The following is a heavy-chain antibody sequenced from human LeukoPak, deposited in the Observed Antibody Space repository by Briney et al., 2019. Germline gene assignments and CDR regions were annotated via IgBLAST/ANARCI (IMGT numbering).Heavy chain of an antibody. CDR2: ISYDGSNK. CDR1: GFTFSSYG. CDR3: AKGLWFGEFRDLGY. V-gene: IGHV3-30*18. J-gene: IGHJ4*02. Sequence: GGSLRLSCAASGFTFSSYGMHWVRQAPGKGLEWVAVISYDGSNKYYADSVKGRFTISRDNSKNTLYLQMNSLRAEGTAVYYCAKGLWFGEFRDLGYWGQGTLVTVSS. D-gene: IGHD3-10*01.